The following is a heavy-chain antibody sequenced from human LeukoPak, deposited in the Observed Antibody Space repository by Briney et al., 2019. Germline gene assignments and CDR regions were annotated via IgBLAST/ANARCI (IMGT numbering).Heavy chain of an antibody. CDR3: ARRSGIAVAGDDAFDI. CDR2: ISSSSSYI. Sequence: GGSLRLSCAASGFTFSSYSMNWVRQAPGKGLEWVSSISSSSSYIYYADSVKGRFTISRDNAKNSLYLQMNSLRAEDTAVYYYARRSGIAVAGDDAFDIWGQGTMVTVSS. D-gene: IGHD6-19*01. CDR1: GFTFSSYS. V-gene: IGHV3-21*01. J-gene: IGHJ3*02.